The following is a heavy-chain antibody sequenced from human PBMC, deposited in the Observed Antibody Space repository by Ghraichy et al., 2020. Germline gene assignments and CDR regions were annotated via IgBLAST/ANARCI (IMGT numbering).Heavy chain of an antibody. CDR3: AKDSSGVVIPPDIDYFVY. V-gene: IGHV3-30*18. J-gene: IGHJ4*02. CDR2: ISYDGSNK. D-gene: IGHD3-3*01. Sequence: ISYDGSNKYYADSVKGRFTISRDNSKNTLYLQMNSLKAEDTAVYYCAKDSSGVVIPPDIDYFVYLFKGTLAT.